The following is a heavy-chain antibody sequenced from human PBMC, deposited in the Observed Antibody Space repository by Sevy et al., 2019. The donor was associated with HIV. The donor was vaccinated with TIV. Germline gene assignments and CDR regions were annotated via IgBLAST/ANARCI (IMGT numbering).Heavy chain of an antibody. Sequence: WGSLRLSCAASGFTFSSYGMHWVRQAPGKGLEWVAVISYDGSNKYYADSVKGRFTISRDNSKNTLYLQMNSLRAEDTAVYYCAKDGAPGSHCISTSCYDWFDPWGQGTLVTVSS. D-gene: IGHD2-2*01. V-gene: IGHV3-30*18. CDR1: GFTFSSYG. J-gene: IGHJ5*02. CDR2: ISYDGSNK. CDR3: AKDGAPGSHCISTSCYDWFDP.